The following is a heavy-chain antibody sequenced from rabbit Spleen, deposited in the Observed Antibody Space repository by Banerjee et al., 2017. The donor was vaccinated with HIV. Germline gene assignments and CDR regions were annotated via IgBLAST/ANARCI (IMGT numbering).Heavy chain of an antibody. V-gene: IGHV1S40*01. D-gene: IGHD1-1*01. CDR1: GFSFSDRDV. J-gene: IGHJ4*01. Sequence: QSLEESGGGLVKPEGSLTLTCKASGFSFSDRDVMCWVRQAPGKGLEWIACINTATDKGVYATWAKGRFTISRTSSTTVTLRMTSLTAADTATYFCARDLVGVIGWNFNLWGPGTLVTVS. CDR3: ARDLVGVIGWNFNL. CDR2: INTATDKG.